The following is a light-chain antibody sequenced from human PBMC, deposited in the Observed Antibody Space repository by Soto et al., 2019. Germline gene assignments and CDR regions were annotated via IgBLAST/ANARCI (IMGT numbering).Light chain of an antibody. Sequence: DIQMTQSPSSLSASVGDRVTITCQASQDISSYLAWYQQKPGRAPKLLIYAASTLQSGVPSRFSGSGSGTEFTLTITSLQPEDFATYYCQQLNSFPITFGQGTRLEIK. CDR1: QDISSY. CDR2: AAS. J-gene: IGKJ5*01. CDR3: QQLNSFPIT. V-gene: IGKV1-9*01.